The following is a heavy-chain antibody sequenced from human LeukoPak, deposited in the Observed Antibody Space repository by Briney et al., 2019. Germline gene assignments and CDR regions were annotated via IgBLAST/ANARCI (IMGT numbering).Heavy chain of an antibody. CDR3: ARHGHLGIAVAGPTFDY. CDR2: IYYSGST. Sequence: SETLSLTCTVSGGSISSYYWSWIRQPPGKGLEWIGYIYYSGSTNYNPSLKSRVTISVDTSKNQFSLKLSSVTAADTAVYYCARHGHLGIAVAGPTFDYWGQGTLVTVS. V-gene: IGHV4-59*08. CDR1: GGSISSYY. D-gene: IGHD6-19*01. J-gene: IGHJ4*02.